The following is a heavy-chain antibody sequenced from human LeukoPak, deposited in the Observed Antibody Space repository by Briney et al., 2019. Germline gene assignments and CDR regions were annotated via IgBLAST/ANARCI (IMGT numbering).Heavy chain of an antibody. J-gene: IGHJ6*02. CDR2: INSDGNTT. CDR3: ARAITGSRNALDV. CDR1: GFTFSHYW. Sequence: GGSLRLSCAASGFTFSHYWMHWVRQAPGKGLVWVSRINSDGNTTSYADSVKGRFTVSRDNAKNTLYLQMNSLRADDTSVYYCARAITGSRNALDVWGQGTAVTVSS. D-gene: IGHD1-20*01. V-gene: IGHV3-74*01.